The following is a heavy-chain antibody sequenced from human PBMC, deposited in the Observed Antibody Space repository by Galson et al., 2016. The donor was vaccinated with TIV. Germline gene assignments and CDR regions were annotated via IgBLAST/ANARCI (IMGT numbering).Heavy chain of an antibody. D-gene: IGHD3-10*01. CDR2: IIPIFGVP. CDR3: ERGFSKRRYYGSGSYLYFDY. Sequence: SVKVSCKASGGTFSNYGVSWVRQAPGQGLEWMGGIIPIFGVPKYGQKFQGRLTITADESTSTAYMELSSLSSEDTAVYYCERGFSKRRYYGSGSYLYFDYWGQGTLVTVSS. J-gene: IGHJ4*02. CDR1: GGTFSNYG. V-gene: IGHV1-69*13.